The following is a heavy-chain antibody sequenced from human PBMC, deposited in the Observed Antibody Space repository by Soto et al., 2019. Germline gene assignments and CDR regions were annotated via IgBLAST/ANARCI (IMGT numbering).Heavy chain of an antibody. V-gene: IGHV4-4*07. D-gene: IGHD2-15*01. CDR2: IYTDGTT. CDR3: AREVRGGFTGIFDQ. CDR1: GDSISDYFY. J-gene: IGHJ4*02. Sequence: QVQLQGSGPGQVKPSETLSLTYTVSGDSISDYFYWSWIRQPAGKGLEWIGRIYTDGTTKYNPSLKSRVTMSLDKSKNQFSLRLSSMTAADTAVYYFAREVRGGFTGIFDQWGRGSRVTVSS.